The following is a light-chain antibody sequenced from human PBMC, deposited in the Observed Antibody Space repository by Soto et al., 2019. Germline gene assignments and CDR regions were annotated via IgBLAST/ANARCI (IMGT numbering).Light chain of an antibody. CDR1: QSISSY. CDR2: AAS. J-gene: IGKJ5*01. CDR3: QQSYSTPIT. V-gene: IGKV1-39*01. Sequence: DIQMTQSPSSLSASVGDRVTITCRASQSISSYLNWYQQKPGKVPNLLIYAASSLQSGVPSRFSGGGSGTEFTLTISSLQPEDFAIYYCQQSYSTPITFGQGTRLEIK.